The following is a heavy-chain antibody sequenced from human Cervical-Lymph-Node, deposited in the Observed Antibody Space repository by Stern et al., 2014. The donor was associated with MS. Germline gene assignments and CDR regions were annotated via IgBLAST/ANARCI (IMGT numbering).Heavy chain of an antibody. CDR3: VREDGDFDY. CDR1: GFTFSSHV. J-gene: IGHJ4*02. V-gene: IGHV3-30-3*01. D-gene: IGHD2-8*01. CDR2: KWHDEINS. Sequence: VQLVESGGGVVQPGGSLRLSCAASGFTFSSHVMHWVRQAPGKGLEWVAVKWHDEINSAYADSVKGRFTISRDNSNNTLSLQMNSLRAEDTAVYYCVREDGDFDYWGQGTLVTVSS.